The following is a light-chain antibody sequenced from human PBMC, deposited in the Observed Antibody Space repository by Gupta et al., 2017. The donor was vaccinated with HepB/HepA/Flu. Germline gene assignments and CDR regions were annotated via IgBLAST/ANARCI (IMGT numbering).Light chain of an antibody. J-gene: IGKJ3*01. V-gene: IGKV2-28*01. CDR3: MQALQTLGVT. CDR1: QSLLHSNGYNY. CDR2: LGS. Sequence: DIVMTQSTLSLPVTPGEPASISCRSSQSLLHSNGYNYLDWYLQKPGQSPQLLIYLGSNRASGVPDRFSGSGSGTDFTLKISRVEAEDVGVYYCMQALQTLGVTFGPGTKVDIK.